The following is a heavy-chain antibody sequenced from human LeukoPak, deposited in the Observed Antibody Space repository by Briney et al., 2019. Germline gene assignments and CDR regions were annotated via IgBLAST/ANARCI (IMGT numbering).Heavy chain of an antibody. CDR2: IIPIIGTG. CDR3: ARAGMARISWFGP. D-gene: IGHD1-14*01. V-gene: IGHV1-69*13. Sequence: ASVKVSCKASGGTFSSYAISWVRQAPGQGLEWMGGIIPIIGTGDYAQKFQGRVTITADESTSTAYMELSSLRSEDTAVYYCARAGMARISWFGPWGQGTLVTVSS. CDR1: GGTFSSYA. J-gene: IGHJ5*02.